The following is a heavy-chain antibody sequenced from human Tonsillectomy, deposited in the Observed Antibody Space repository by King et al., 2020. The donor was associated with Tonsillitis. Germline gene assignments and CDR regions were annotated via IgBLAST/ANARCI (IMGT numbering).Heavy chain of an antibody. V-gene: IGHV3-21*01. CDR1: GFTFSSYS. Sequence: VQLVESGGGLVKPGGSLRLSCAASGFTFSSYSMNWVRQAPWKGLEWCSSISSSSSYIYYADSVKGRFTISRDNAKNSLYLQMNSLRAEDTAVYYCARLQQSGSYWWGQGTLVTVSS. J-gene: IGHJ4*02. D-gene: IGHD1-26*01. CDR2: ISSSSSYI. CDR3: ARLQQSGSYW.